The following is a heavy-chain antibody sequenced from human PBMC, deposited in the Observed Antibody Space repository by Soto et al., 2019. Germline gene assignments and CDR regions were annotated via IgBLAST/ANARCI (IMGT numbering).Heavy chain of an antibody. V-gene: IGHV3-11*06. CDR1: GFTFSEYY. Sequence: QVQLVESGGGLVEPGGSLRLSCEASGFTFSEYYMSWIRQAPGKGLEWVSYIGTSTWITNYADSAKFRFTISRDNARNSLYLQMHSLRVEDTAVYYCVRGGPSLFDPWGQGTLVTVSS. CDR2: IGTSTWIT. D-gene: IGHD3-10*01. J-gene: IGHJ5*02. CDR3: VRGGPSLFDP.